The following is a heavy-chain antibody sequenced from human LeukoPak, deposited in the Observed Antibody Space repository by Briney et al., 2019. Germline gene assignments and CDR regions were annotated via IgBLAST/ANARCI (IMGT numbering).Heavy chain of an antibody. V-gene: IGHV3-15*01. D-gene: IGHD5-18*01. Sequence: GGSLRLSCAASGFTFNNAWMSWVRQAPGRGLEWVGRIKTKTDGGTTDCAAPVKGRFTISRDDSGTTLYLQMNSLRTEDTAIYYCTTEGYTYGYHAFDLWGQGTMVTVSS. CDR3: TTEGYTYGYHAFDL. J-gene: IGHJ3*01. CDR2: IKTKTDGGTT. CDR1: GFTFNNAW.